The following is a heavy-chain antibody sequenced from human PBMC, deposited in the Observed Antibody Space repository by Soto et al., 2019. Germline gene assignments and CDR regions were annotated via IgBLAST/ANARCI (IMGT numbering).Heavy chain of an antibody. J-gene: IGHJ6*02. CDR2: IYHSGST. CDR1: GGSISSSNW. D-gene: IGHD3-22*01. CDR3: ARGSPSYYYDSSGSGDYYYGMDV. V-gene: IGHV4-4*02. Sequence: SETLSLTCAVSGGSISSSNWWSWVRQPPGKGLEWIGEIYHSGSTNYNPSLKSRVTISVDKSKNQFSLKLSSVTAADTAVYYCARGSPSYYYDSSGSGDYYYGMDVWGQGTTVTV.